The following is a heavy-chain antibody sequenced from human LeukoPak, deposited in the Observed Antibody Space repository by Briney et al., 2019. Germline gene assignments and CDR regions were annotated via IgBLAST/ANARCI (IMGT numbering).Heavy chain of an antibody. CDR2: IYTSGST. CDR1: GGSISSYH. J-gene: IGHJ4*02. Sequence: SETLSLTCTVSGGSISSYHWSWLRQPAGKGLEWIGRIYTSGSTNYNPSLKSRVTISVDTSKNQFSLKLSSVTAADTAVYYCARETSGSYFDFDYWGQGTLVTVSS. D-gene: IGHD1-26*01. CDR3: ARETSGSYFDFDY. V-gene: IGHV4-4*07.